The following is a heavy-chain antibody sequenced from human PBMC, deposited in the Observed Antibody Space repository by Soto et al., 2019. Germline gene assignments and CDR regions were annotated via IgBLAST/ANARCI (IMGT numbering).Heavy chain of an antibody. D-gene: IGHD1-1*01. J-gene: IGHJ6*03. Sequence: QVQLQESGPGLVKPSETLSLTCTVSGGSISSYYWSWIRQPPGKGLEWIGYIYYSGSTNYNPSLKSRVTISVDTSKNHFSLKLSSVTAADTAVYYCARLVTGTTSDYYYYYMDVWGKGTTVTVSS. CDR3: ARLVTGTTSDYYYYYMDV. CDR1: GGSISSYY. V-gene: IGHV4-59*08. CDR2: IYYSGST.